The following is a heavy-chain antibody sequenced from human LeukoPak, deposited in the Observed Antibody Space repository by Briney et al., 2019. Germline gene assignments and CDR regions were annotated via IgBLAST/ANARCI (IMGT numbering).Heavy chain of an antibody. CDR2: INPNSGGT. V-gene: IGHV1-2*02. J-gene: IGHJ4*02. Sequence: ASVKVSCKASGYTFTGYYMHWVQQAPGQGLEWMGWINPNSGGTNYAQKFQGRVTMTRDTSISTAYMELSRLRSDDTAVYYCAREREYYYDSSGYAFDYWGQGTLVTVSS. CDR1: GYTFTGYY. CDR3: AREREYYYDSSGYAFDY. D-gene: IGHD3-22*01.